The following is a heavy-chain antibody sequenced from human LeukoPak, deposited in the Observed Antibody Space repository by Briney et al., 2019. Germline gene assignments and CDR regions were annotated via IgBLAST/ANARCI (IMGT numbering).Heavy chain of an antibody. V-gene: IGHV4-59*01. Sequence: SETLSLTCTVSGGSISSYYWSWIRQPPGKGLEWIGYIYYSGSTNYNPSLKGRVTISVDTSKNQFSLKLSSVTAADTAVYYCARARPQQQLDYWGQGTLVTVSS. J-gene: IGHJ4*02. CDR2: IYYSGST. CDR1: GGSISSYY. CDR3: ARARPQQQLDY. D-gene: IGHD6-13*01.